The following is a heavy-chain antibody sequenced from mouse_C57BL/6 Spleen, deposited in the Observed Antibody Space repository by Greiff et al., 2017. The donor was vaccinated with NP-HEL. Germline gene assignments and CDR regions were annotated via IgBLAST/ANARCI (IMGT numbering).Heavy chain of an antibody. D-gene: IGHD1-1*01. Sequence: VKLVESGAELVKPGASVKISCKASGYAFSSYWMNWVKQRPGKGLEWIGQIYPGDGDTNYNGKFKGKATLTADKSSSTAYMQLSSLTSEDSAVYCCARSDYYGSIYAMDYWGQGTSVTVSS. CDR3: ARSDYYGSIYAMDY. V-gene: IGHV1-80*01. CDR2: IYPGDGDT. J-gene: IGHJ4*01. CDR1: GYAFSSYW.